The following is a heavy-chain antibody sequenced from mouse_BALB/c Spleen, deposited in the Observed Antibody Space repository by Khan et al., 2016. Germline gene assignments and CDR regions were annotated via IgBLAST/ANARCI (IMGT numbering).Heavy chain of an antibody. CDR3: GRGLDWSFDV. V-gene: IGHV5-4*02. Sequence: EVELVESGGGLVKPGGSLKLSCAAAGFTFSDYYMYWVRQTPEKRLEWVATISDGGNYTYYPDNVKGRFTISRDNAKKNLYLQMSSLKSEDTAMFYCGRGLDWSFDVWGAGTTVTVSS. CDR2: ISDGGNYT. CDR1: GFTFSDYY. J-gene: IGHJ1*01.